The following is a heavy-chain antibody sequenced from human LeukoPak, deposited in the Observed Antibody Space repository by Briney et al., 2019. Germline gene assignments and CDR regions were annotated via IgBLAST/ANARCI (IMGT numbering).Heavy chain of an antibody. Sequence: GRSLRLSCAASGFTYSSYGMHWVLQAPGKGLEWVAVIWYDGSNKYYADSVKGRFTISRDNYKNTLYLQMNSLRAEDTAVYYCSGGSGGYSQVDYWGQGTLVTVSS. CDR3: SGGSGGYSQVDY. CDR2: IWYDGSNK. V-gene: IGHV3-33*01. D-gene: IGHD3-22*01. CDR1: GFTYSSYG. J-gene: IGHJ4*02.